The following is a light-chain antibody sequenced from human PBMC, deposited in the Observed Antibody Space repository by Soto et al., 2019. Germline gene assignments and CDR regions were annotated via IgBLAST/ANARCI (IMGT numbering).Light chain of an antibody. CDR3: QQYRDFPQT. CDR1: QTVRNNY. CDR2: NSS. J-gene: IGKJ1*01. V-gene: IGKV3-20*01. Sequence: EIVLTQSPGTLSLSVGERATLSCRASQTVRNNYLAWYQQKPGQAPRLLIYNSSTWPTGIPDRFSGSGSGTDFTLTISRLQPEDFAIYFCQQYRDFPQTFGQGTRVEIK.